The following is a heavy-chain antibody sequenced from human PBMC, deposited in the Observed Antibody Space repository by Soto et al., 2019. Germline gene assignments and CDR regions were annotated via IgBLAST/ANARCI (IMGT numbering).Heavy chain of an antibody. Sequence: GGSLRLSCAASGFSFSNYAMHWVRQAPGKGLEWVAVISYDGRDKYYEDSVKGRYTISRDKSKNTLFLQMNSLRAEDTAVYYCARYCRSTRCYDYWGQGTLVTVSS. V-gene: IGHV3-30*03. D-gene: IGHD2-2*01. CDR3: ARYCRSTRCYDY. CDR2: ISYDGRDK. J-gene: IGHJ4*02. CDR1: GFSFSNYA.